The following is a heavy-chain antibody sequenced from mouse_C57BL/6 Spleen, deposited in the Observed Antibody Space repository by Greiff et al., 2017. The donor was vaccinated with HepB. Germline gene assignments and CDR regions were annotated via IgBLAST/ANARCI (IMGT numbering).Heavy chain of an antibody. Sequence: EVKVEESGGGLVKPGGSLKLSCAASGFTFSDYGMHWVRQAPEKGLEWVAYISSGSSTIYYADTVKGRFTISRDNAKNTLFLQMTSLRSEDTAMYYCARRNTYWYFDVWGTGTTVTVSS. CDR2: ISSGSSTI. V-gene: IGHV5-17*01. CDR1: GFTFSDYG. J-gene: IGHJ1*03. CDR3: ARRNTYWYFDV.